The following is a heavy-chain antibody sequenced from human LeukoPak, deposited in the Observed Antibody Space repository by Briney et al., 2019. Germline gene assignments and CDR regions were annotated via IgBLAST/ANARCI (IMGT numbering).Heavy chain of an antibody. J-gene: IGHJ4*02. V-gene: IGHV4-39*01. D-gene: IGHD3-10*01. CDR3: ASHYYGSGSYGPSPYYFDY. CDR2: IYYAGTT. CDR1: GAPTSLTSYF. Sequence: SETLSLTCTVSGAPTSLTSYFWGWIRQTPGKGLEWVGSIYYAGTTYYNPSLRSRVSISVDTSKNQFSLKLSSVTAADTAVYYCASHYYGSGSYGPSPYYFDYWGQGTLVTVSS.